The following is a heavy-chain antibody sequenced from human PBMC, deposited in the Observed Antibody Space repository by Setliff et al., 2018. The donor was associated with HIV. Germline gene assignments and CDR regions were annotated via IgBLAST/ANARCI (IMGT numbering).Heavy chain of an antibody. Sequence: GGSLRLSCAASGFTFSSYAMHWVRQAPGKGLEWVAVISYDGSNKYYADSVKGRFTISRDNSKNTLYLQMNSLRAEDTAVYYCAKEEMHDYVWGSYRFDYWGDLNWLDPWGQGTLVTVSS. CDR2: ISYDGSNK. J-gene: IGHJ5*02. CDR3: AKEEMHDYVWGSYRFDYWGDLNWLDP. CDR1: GFTFSSYA. V-gene: IGHV3-30-3*01. D-gene: IGHD3-16*02.